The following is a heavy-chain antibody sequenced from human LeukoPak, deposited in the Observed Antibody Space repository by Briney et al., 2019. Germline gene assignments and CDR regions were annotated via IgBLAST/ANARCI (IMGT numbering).Heavy chain of an antibody. Sequence: PSETLSLTCTVSGGSISSYYWSWIRQPPGKGLEWIGYIYYSGSTNYNPSLKSRVTISVDTSKNQFSLKLSSVTAADTAVYYCAAHDYGSSSDYWGQGTLVNVSS. CDR2: IYYSGST. CDR1: GGSISSYY. D-gene: IGHD4/OR15-4a*01. V-gene: IGHV4-59*01. J-gene: IGHJ4*02. CDR3: AAHDYGSSSDY.